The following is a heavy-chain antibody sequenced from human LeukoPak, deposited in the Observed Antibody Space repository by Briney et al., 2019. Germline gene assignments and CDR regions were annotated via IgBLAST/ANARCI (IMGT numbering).Heavy chain of an antibody. V-gene: IGHV1-69*04. D-gene: IGHD3-22*01. J-gene: IGHJ3*02. CDR1: VGTFSSYA. Sequence: SVKVSCKASVGTFSSYAISWVRQAPGQGLEWMGRIIPILGIANYAQKFQGRVTITADKSTSTAYMELSSLRSEDTAVYYCASSGYYDSSGYHDAFDIWGQGTMVTVSS. CDR3: ASSGYYDSSGYHDAFDI. CDR2: IIPILGIA.